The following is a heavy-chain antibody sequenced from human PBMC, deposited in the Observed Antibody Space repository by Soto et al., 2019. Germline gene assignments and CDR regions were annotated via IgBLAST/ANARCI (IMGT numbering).Heavy chain of an antibody. CDR3: ARTKCSGGSCYSWSLDY. CDR1: GGSITTGGYY. Sequence: SETLSLTCTVSGGSITTGGYYWSWIRQLPGKGLEWIGHRYYSESTYYNPSLKSRVSISLDTSKNQFSLKLSFVTAADTAMYYCARTKCSGGSCYSWSLDYWGQGTPVTVSS. V-gene: IGHV4-31*03. D-gene: IGHD2-15*01. J-gene: IGHJ4*02. CDR2: RYYSEST.